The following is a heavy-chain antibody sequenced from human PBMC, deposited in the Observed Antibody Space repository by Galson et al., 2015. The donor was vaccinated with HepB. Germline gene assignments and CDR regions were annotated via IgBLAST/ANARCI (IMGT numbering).Heavy chain of an antibody. CDR1: GSTFTSYG. D-gene: IGHD6-19*01. J-gene: IGHJ5*02. CDR2: ISAYNGNT. Sequence: SVKVSCKASGSTFTSYGISWVRQAPGQGLEWMGWISAYNGNTNYAQKLQGRVTMTTDTSTSTAYMELRSLRSDDTAVYYCARLSSGLNWFDPCGQGTLVTVSS. V-gene: IGHV1-18*01. CDR3: ARLSSGLNWFDP.